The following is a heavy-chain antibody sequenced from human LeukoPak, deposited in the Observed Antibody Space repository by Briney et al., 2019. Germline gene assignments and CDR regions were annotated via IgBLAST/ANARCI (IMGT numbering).Heavy chain of an antibody. J-gene: IGHJ4*02. CDR3: EDGIRYCTNGVCYTPNPHFDY. CDR2: FDPEDGET. CDR1: GYTLTELS. D-gene: IGHD2-8*01. V-gene: IGHV1-24*01. Sequence: ASVKVSCKVSGYTLTELSMHWVQQAPGKGLECMAGFDPEDGETIYAQKFHGRVTMTEDTYTDTAYMELSSLRSEDTVFYHAEDGIRYCTNGVCYTPNPHFDYWGQGTLVTVSS.